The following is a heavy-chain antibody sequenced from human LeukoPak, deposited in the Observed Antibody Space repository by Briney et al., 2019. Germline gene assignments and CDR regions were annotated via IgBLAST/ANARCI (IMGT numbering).Heavy chain of an antibody. CDR3: ARKVLPGAFDI. V-gene: IGHV4-30-2*01. CDR2: IYHSGST. CDR1: GGSISSGGYS. D-gene: IGHD1-14*01. J-gene: IGHJ3*02. Sequence: PSETLSLTCAVSGGSISSGGYSWSWIRQPPGKGLEWIGYIYHSGSTYYNPSLKSRVTISVDRSKNQFSLKLSSVTAADTAVYYCARKVLPGAFDIWGQGTMVTVSS.